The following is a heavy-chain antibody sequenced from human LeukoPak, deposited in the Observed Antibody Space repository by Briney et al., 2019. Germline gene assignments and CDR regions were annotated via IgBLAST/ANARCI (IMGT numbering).Heavy chain of an antibody. V-gene: IGHV1-24*01. J-gene: IGHJ6*02. D-gene: IGHD1-26*01. CDR2: FGPEDGET. CDR1: GYTLTELS. Sequence: ASVKVSCKVSGYTLTELSIHWVRQAPGKGLEWMGGFGPEDGETIYAQKFQGRVTMTEDTSTDTAYMELSSLRSEDTAVYYCATDLNSGSYSPDRYGMDVWGQGTTVTVSS. CDR3: ATDLNSGSYSPDRYGMDV.